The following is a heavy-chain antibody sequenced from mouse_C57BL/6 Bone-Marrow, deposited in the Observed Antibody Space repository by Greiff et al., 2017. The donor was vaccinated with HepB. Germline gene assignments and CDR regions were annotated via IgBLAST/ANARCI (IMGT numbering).Heavy chain of an antibody. Sequence: VQLQQPGAELVKPGASVKLSCKASGYTFTSYWMQWVKQRPGQGLEWIGEIDPSDSYTNYNQKFKGKATLTVDTSSITAYMQLSSLTSEDSAVYYCARESTVVAKSYWYFDVWGTGTTVTVSS. J-gene: IGHJ1*03. D-gene: IGHD1-1*01. CDR3: ARESTVVAKSYWYFDV. CDR2: IDPSDSYT. V-gene: IGHV1-50*01. CDR1: GYTFTSYW.